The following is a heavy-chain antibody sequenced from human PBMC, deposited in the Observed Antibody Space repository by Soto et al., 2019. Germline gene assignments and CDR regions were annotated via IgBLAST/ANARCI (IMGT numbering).Heavy chain of an antibody. CDR3: ARDPPRVVVAKFDY. V-gene: IGHV3-30-3*01. J-gene: IGHJ4*02. Sequence: PGGSLRLSCAASGFTFRSYAMHWVRQAPGKGLEWVAVISYDGSNKYYADSVKGRFTISRDNSKNTLYLQMNSLRAEDTAVYYCARDPPRVVVAKFDYWGQGTLVTVSS. D-gene: IGHD2-15*01. CDR2: ISYDGSNK. CDR1: GFTFRSYA.